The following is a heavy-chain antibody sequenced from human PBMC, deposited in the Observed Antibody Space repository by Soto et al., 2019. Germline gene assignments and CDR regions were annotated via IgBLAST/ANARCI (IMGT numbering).Heavy chain of an antibody. J-gene: IGHJ4*02. CDR1: GYTFTSYG. CDR2: SSGYNGNT. D-gene: IGHD6-13*01. Sequence: ASVKVSCQASGYTFTSYGINWVRQAPGQGLEWMGWSSGYNGNTNYAQKFQGRVTMTTDTSTTTAYMELWTLRSDDTAVYYCARDHSSSWHDFDYWGQGTLVTVSS. V-gene: IGHV1-18*01. CDR3: ARDHSSSWHDFDY.